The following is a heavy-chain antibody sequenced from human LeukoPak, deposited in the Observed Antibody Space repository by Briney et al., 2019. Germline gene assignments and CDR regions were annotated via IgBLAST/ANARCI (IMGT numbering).Heavy chain of an antibody. Sequence: PGGYLRLSCAASAFTVSSSYMSWVRQAPGKGLEWVSVIYSDGSTYYADSVKGRFTISRDNSKNMLYLQMNSLRAEDTAVYYCARDKFAGAWLQGFDYWGQGTLITVSS. CDR3: ARDKFAGAWLQGFDY. D-gene: IGHD5-24*01. J-gene: IGHJ4*02. CDR1: AFTVSSSY. V-gene: IGHV3-53*01. CDR2: IYSDGST.